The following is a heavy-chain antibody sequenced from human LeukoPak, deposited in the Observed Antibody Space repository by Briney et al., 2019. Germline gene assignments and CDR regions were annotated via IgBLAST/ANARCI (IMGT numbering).Heavy chain of an antibody. CDR2: INPNSGGT. CDR1: GYTFTGYY. Sequence: ASVKVSCKASGYTFTGYYMHWVRQAPGQGLEWMGWINPNSGGTNYAQKFQGRVTMTRDTSISTAYMELSRLRSDDTAVYYCARRIDGDHPRNHWFDPWGQGTLVTVSS. D-gene: IGHD4-17*01. V-gene: IGHV1-2*02. J-gene: IGHJ5*02. CDR3: ARRIDGDHPRNHWFDP.